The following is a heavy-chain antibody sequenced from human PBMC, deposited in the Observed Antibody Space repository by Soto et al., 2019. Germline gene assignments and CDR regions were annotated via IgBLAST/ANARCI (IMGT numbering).Heavy chain of an antibody. V-gene: IGHV3-48*02. CDR1: GFTFRHYS. CDR3: ASDALQYYDSDGSHVG. J-gene: IGHJ4*02. CDR2: ISTSSSPR. D-gene: IGHD3-16*01. Sequence: GGCLRLSCAASGFTFRHYSMHWVRQAPGKGLEWVAYISTSSSPRYYADSVKGRFTISRDNDRKSIYLEMSRPRDEDTAMYYCASDALQYYDSDGSHVGWCPGT.